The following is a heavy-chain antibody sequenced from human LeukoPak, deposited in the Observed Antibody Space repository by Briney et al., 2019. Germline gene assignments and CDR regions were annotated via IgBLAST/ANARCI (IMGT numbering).Heavy chain of an antibody. J-gene: IGHJ6*03. CDR3: ARGPSLVPATIYYHYMDV. CDR1: GFTVGSNH. D-gene: IGHD2-2*01. V-gene: IGHV3-53*01. CDR2: IYGDDYT. Sequence: PGGSLRLSCAASGFTVGSNHMTWVRQAPGKGLEWVALIYGDDYTFYADSVEGRFTVSRDRSKNTVYLRLNSLRPEDTAVYFCARGPSLVPATIYYHYMDVWGTGTTVTVSS.